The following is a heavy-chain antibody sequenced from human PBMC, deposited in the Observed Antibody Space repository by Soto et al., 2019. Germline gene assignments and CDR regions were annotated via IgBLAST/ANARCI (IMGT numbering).Heavy chain of an antibody. Sequence: GSLRLSCAASGFTFSRYWMSWIRQPAGKGLEWIGSVYASGSTNYSPSLKRRVTMSVDTSENQFSLQLSSVTAADTAVYYCARGMSGYDYIMDNWGQGTLVTVSS. D-gene: IGHD5-12*01. CDR3: ARGMSGYDYIMDN. J-gene: IGHJ4*02. V-gene: IGHV4-4*07. CDR2: VYASGST. CDR1: GFTFSRYW.